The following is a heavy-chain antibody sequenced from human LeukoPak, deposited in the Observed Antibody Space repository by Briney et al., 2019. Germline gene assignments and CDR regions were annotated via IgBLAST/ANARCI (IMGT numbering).Heavy chain of an antibody. D-gene: IGHD3-3*01. CDR1: GFTVSSNY. CDR2: IYSGGST. CDR3: ARDSLRITIFGVVKYGMDV. V-gene: IGHV3-53*01. Sequence: GGSLRLSRAASGFTVSSNYMSWVRQAPGKGLEWASVIYSGGSTYYADSVKGRFTISRDNSKNTLYLQMNSLRAEDTAVYYCARDSLRITIFGVVKYGMDVWGQGTTVTVSS. J-gene: IGHJ6*02.